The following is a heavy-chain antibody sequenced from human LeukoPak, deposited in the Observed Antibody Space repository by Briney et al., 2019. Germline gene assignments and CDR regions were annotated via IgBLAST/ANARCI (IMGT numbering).Heavy chain of an antibody. CDR3: AKVSCSSTSCYPVYYYYGMDV. D-gene: IGHD2-2*01. CDR2: ITSDGSST. CDR1: GFTFSNYW. Sequence: GGSLRLSCAASGFTFSNYWMHWIRQAPGKGLVWVSRITSDGSSTTYADSVKGRFTISRDNAKNTLYLQMNSLRAEDTAVYYCAKVSCSSTSCYPVYYYYGMDVWGQGTTVTVSS. V-gene: IGHV3-74*01. J-gene: IGHJ6*02.